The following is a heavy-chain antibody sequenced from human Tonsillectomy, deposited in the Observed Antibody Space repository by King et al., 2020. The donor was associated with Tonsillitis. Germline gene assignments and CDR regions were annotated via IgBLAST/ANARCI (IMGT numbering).Heavy chain of an antibody. J-gene: IGHJ4*02. CDR3: AFGSGSPGYFDN. Sequence: VQLVESGGGLVQPGGSLRLSCAASGFTFSTYAMTWVRQAPGKGLEWVSIIVGAATHTYYADSVRGRFTISRDNSKNTLFLQMISLRADDTALYYCAFGSGSPGYFDNWGQGTLVTVSS. CDR2: IVGAATHT. CDR1: GFTFSTYA. V-gene: IGHV3-23*04. D-gene: IGHD2-15*01.